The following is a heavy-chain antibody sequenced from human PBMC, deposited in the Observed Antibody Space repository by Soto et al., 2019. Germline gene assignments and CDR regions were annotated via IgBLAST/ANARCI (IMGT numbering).Heavy chain of an antibody. V-gene: IGHV1-2*02. J-gene: IGHJ4*02. D-gene: IGHD3-22*01. CDR2: INPNSGGT. Sequence: GASVKVSCKASGYTFTGYYMHWVRQAPGQGLEWMGWINPNSGGTNYAQKFQGRVTMTRDTSISTAYMELNSLRAEDTAVYYCAKDRVSYYYDSSGYSFGYWGQGTLVTVS. CDR3: AKDRVSYYYDSSGYSFGY. CDR1: GYTFTGYY.